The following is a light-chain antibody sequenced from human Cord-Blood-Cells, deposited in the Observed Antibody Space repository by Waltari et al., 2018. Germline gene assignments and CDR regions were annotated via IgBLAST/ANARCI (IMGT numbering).Light chain of an antibody. V-gene: IGKV2D-29*01. J-gene: IGKJ3*01. Sequence: VMPQNSLSLSVPSVQPASIAWQSSQSLLHSDGKTYLYWYLKKPGQPPQLLFYEVSNRFAGVPDRFSGSGSGTDFTLKISRVEAEDVGVYYCMQSIQLVTFGPGTKVDIK. CDR1: QSLLHSDGKTY. CDR3: MQSIQLVT. CDR2: EVS.